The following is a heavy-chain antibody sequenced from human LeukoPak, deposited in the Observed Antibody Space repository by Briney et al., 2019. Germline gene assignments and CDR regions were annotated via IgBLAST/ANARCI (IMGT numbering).Heavy chain of an antibody. D-gene: IGHD3-10*01. CDR2: IISIFGTA. J-gene: IGHJ6*03. V-gene: IGHV1-69*05. CDR1: GGTFSSYA. CDR3: ASSYYGSGSYRPYCYYYMDV. Sequence: PRASMEVSCKASGGTFSSYAISWVRQAPGQGLEWMGGIISIFGTANYAQKFQGRPTISTDESTRTAYMALSSLRSEDTDVYYCASSYYGSGSYRPYCYYYMDVWGKGTTVTVSS.